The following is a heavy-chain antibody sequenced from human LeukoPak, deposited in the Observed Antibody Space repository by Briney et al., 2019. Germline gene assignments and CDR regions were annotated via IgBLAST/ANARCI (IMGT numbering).Heavy chain of an antibody. J-gene: IGHJ5*02. V-gene: IGHV1-24*01. Sequence: ASVKVSCKVSGYTLTELSMHWVRQAPGKGLEWMGGFDPEDGETIYAQKFQGRVTMTEDTSTDTAYMELSSLRSEDTAVYYCATGPPLTMVRGVSWFDPWGQGTLVTVSS. CDR2: FDPEDGET. D-gene: IGHD3-10*01. CDR1: GYTLTELS. CDR3: ATGPPLTMVRGVSWFDP.